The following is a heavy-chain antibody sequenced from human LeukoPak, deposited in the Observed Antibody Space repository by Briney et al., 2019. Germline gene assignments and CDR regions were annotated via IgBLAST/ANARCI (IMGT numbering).Heavy chain of an antibody. CDR1: GVIFSSYG. V-gene: IGHV3-30*03. CDR2: ISSDGNDK. Sequence: PGGSLRLSCAASGVIFSSYGMHWVRQAPGKGLEWVALISSDGNDKLYGDSVKGRFTISRDDSKSTLYLQMNSLRAEDTAVYYCTTKVIRGNSGDDYDDWGQGTLVTVSS. J-gene: IGHJ4*02. CDR3: TTKVIRGNSGDDYDD. D-gene: IGHD5-12*01.